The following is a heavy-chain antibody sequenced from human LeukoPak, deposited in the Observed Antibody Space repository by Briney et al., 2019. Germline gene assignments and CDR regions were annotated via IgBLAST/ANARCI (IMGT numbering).Heavy chain of an antibody. CDR1: GFTFSSYA. V-gene: IGHV3-23*01. D-gene: IGHD3-3*01. CDR2: ISGSGSST. CDR3: AYAPLYDFWSGYHPDY. Sequence: GGPLRLSCAASGFTFSSYAMSWVRQAPGKGLEWVSAISGSGSSTYYADSVKGRFTISRDNSKNTLYLQMNSLRAEDSAVYYCAYAPLYDFWSGYHPDYWGQGTLVTVSS. J-gene: IGHJ4*02.